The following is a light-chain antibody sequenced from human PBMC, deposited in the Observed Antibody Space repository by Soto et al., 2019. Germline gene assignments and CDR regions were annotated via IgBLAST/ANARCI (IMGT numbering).Light chain of an antibody. CDR2: DIS. J-gene: IGKJ4*01. Sequence: DIQMTQAPSTLSASVGDRVTITCRASHNINNWLVWYQQKPGKAPKVLIYDISTLGRGVPSRFSGSGSGTEFTLTISGLQPDDFATYYCQQYNANFGGGTKV. V-gene: IGKV1-5*01. CDR1: HNINNW. CDR3: QQYNAN.